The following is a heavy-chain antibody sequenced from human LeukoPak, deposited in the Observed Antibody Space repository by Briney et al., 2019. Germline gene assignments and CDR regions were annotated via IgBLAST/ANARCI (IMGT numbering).Heavy chain of an antibody. V-gene: IGHV1-69*05. CDR3: ARTFYFDSGNSYNPIYFAY. CDR1: GGSFNRYS. J-gene: IGHJ4*02. Sequence: SVKDSCKASGGSFNRYSFSWVRQAPEQGLEWMGRIIPTSNTTNYAQKFQGRVTITTDESTSTVYMEMSGLRSEDTAVYYCARTFYFDSGNSYNPIYFAYWGRGTLVTISS. CDR2: IIPTSNTT. D-gene: IGHD3-10*01.